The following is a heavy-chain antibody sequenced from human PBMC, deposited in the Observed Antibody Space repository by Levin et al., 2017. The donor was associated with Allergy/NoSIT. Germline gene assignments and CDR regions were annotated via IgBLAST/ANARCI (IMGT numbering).Heavy chain of an antibody. CDR3: ARGVTTVTTFTWFDP. J-gene: IGHJ5*02. Sequence: LSLTCAASGFTFSSYAMHWVRQAPGKGLEWVAVISYDGSNKYYADSVKGRFTISRDNSKNTLYLQMNSLRAEDTAVYYCARGVTTVTTFTWFDPWGQGTLVTVSS. V-gene: IGHV3-30-3*01. CDR2: ISYDGSNK. CDR1: GFTFSSYA. D-gene: IGHD4-11*01.